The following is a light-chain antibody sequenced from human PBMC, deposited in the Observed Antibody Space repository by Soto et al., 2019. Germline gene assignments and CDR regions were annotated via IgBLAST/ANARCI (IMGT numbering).Light chain of an antibody. CDR1: QSVSSSY. CDR2: GAS. Sequence: EIVLTQSPGTLSLSPGERATLSCRASQSVSSSYLACYQQKPGQAPRLLIYGASSRATGIPDRFSGGGSGTAFTLTISSLEPEDFAVYYCQQYGSSPPGVTFGQGTKLEIK. V-gene: IGKV3-20*01. CDR3: QQYGSSPPGVT. J-gene: IGKJ2*01.